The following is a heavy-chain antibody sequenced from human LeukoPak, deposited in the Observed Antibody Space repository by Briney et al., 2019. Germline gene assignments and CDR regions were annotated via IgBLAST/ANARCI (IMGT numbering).Heavy chain of an antibody. CDR1: GYSFTSYW. CDR2: IYPGDSDT. V-gene: IGHV5-51*01. CDR3: ARPSFYGSGSYYNRYYMDV. J-gene: IGHJ6*03. Sequence: GESLKISCKGSGYSFTSYWIGWVRQMPGKGLEWMGIIYPGDSDTRYSPSFQGQVAISADKSISTAYLQWSSLKASVTAMYYCARPSFYGSGSYYNRYYMDVWGKGTTVTVSS. D-gene: IGHD3-10*01.